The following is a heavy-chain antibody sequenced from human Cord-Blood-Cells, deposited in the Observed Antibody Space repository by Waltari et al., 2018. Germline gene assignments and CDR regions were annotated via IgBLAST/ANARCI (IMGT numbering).Heavy chain of an antibody. V-gene: IGHV1-18*01. CDR3: ARIGYYDILTGYYNAFDI. D-gene: IGHD3-9*01. CDR2: ISAYNGNT. Sequence: QVQLVQSGAEVKKPRASVKVSCKASGYTFTSYGTSWVRQAPGQGLEWMGWISAYNGNTNYAQKLQGRVTMTTDTSTSTAYMELRSLRSDDTAVYYCARIGYYDILTGYYNAFDIWGQGTMVTVSS. CDR1: GYTFTSYG. J-gene: IGHJ3*02.